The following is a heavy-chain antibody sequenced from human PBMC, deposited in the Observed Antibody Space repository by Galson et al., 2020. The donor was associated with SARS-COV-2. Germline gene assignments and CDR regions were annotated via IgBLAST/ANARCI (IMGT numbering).Heavy chain of an antibody. CDR2: IYDSANT. CDR3: ARGQQTELLTPFDF. Sequence: PSETLSLTCAVSGGSVSGGPFSWSWFRQPPGKGLEWIGYIYDSANTYYTPSLKSRVSISVDRSKNQFSLNLTSVTAADTAVYYCARGQQTELLTPFDFWGQGTLVTVSS. CDR1: GGSVSGGPFS. V-gene: IGHV4-30-2*01. J-gene: IGHJ4*02. D-gene: IGHD1-26*01.